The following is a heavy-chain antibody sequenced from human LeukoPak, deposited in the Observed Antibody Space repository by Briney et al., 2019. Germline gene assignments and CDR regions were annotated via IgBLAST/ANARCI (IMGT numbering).Heavy chain of an antibody. V-gene: IGHV3-23*01. J-gene: IGHJ4*02. Sequence: GGSLRLSCAASGFTFSSYAMSWVRQAPGKGLEWVSDISGSGGSTYYADSVKGRFTISRNNSKNTLYLQMNSQRAEDTAVYCCAKYGGNNSRPRRYFDYWGQGTLVTVSS. CDR3: AKYGGNNSRPRRYFDY. CDR2: ISGSGGST. D-gene: IGHD4-23*01. CDR1: GFTFSSYA.